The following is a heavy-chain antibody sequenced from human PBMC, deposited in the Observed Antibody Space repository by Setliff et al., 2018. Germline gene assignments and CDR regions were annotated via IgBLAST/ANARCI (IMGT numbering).Heavy chain of an antibody. D-gene: IGHD2-15*01. CDR3: VRGSGNSGMIDY. CDR1: GFTFSSYN. Sequence: GGSLRLSCAASGFTFSSYNMDWVRQAPGKGLEWVSYINSRSSTIFYADSVKGRFTISRDNANNSLYMQMKGLRAEDTAVYYCVRGSGNSGMIDYWGQGTPVTVSS. J-gene: IGHJ4*02. CDR2: INSRSSTI. V-gene: IGHV3-48*01.